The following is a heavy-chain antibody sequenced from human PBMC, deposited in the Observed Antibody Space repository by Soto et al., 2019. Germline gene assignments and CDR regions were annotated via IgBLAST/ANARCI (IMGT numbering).Heavy chain of an antibody. CDR3: ATVFDL. CDR2: IDTDGGGT. CDR1: GFTLRSHR. J-gene: IGHJ5*02. Sequence: EVQLLESGGGLVQPGGSLRVSCAASGFTLRSHRIHWVRQVPGKGLEWVSRIDTDGGGTSYADSVKGRFTISTDNAKNTVNLQMNGLRGEDTAVYYCATVFDLWGQGTLVTVSS. V-gene: IGHV3-74*01.